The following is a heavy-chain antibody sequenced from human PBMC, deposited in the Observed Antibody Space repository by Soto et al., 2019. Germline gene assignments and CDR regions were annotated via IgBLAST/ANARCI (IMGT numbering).Heavy chain of an antibody. Sequence: HPGGSLRLSCAASGFTFSSHAMSWVRQAPGKGLEWVSSTIDSGGRSYHADSVRGRFTISRDNSKNTLYLQMNSLRADDTAIYYCAKHKMEQWLVGGYYDYWGQGALVTVSS. V-gene: IGHV3-23*01. CDR3: AKHKMEQWLVGGYYDY. CDR1: GFTFSSHA. D-gene: IGHD6-19*01. CDR2: TIDSGGRS. J-gene: IGHJ4*02.